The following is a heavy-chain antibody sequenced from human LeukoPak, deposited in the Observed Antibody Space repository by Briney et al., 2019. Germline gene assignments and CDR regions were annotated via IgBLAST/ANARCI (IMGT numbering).Heavy chain of an antibody. Sequence: ASVKVSCKASGGTFSSYAISWVRQAPGQGLGWWGRIFPILGITNYAQKIQGRVTITADKSTSTAYIELSSLRSEDTAVYYCARESNTKVRGVISYWGQGTRVTASS. D-gene: IGHD3-10*01. CDR2: IFPILGIT. CDR1: GGTFSSYA. CDR3: ARESNTKVRGVISY. J-gene: IGHJ4*02. V-gene: IGHV1-69*04.